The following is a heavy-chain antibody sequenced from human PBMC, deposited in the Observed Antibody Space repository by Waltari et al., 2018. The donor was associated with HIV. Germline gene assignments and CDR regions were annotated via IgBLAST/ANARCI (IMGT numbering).Heavy chain of an antibody. CDR2: FDPEDRET. J-gene: IGHJ6*02. Sequence: QVQLVQSGAEVKKPGASVKVSCKVSGYILTELSIHWVRQAPGEGLEWMGGFDPEDRETSYAQKFQGRVTITEDTPTDTTYMELSSLRSEDTAVYYCATTRQWLVHSGLDVWGQGTTVTVSS. V-gene: IGHV1-24*01. D-gene: IGHD6-19*01. CDR1: GYILTELS. CDR3: ATTRQWLVHSGLDV.